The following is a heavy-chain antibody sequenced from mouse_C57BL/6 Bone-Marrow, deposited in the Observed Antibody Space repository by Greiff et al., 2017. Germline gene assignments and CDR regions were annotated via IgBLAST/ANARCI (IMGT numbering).Heavy chain of an antibody. Sequence: EVQLQQSVAELVRPGASVKLSCTASGFNIKNTYMHWVKQRPEQGLEWIGRIDPANGNTKYAPKFQGKATLTADTSSNAAYLQLSSLTSEDTAIYYCAEPIYYYGSSYTWFAYWGQGTLVTVSA. V-gene: IGHV14-3*01. CDR3: AEPIYYYGSSYTWFAY. CDR2: IDPANGNT. D-gene: IGHD1-1*01. CDR1: GFNIKNTY. J-gene: IGHJ3*01.